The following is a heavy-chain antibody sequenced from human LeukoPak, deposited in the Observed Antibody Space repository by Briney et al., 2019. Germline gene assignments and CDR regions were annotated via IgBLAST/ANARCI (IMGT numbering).Heavy chain of an antibody. V-gene: IGHV4-4*02. CDR2: IYHSGST. CDR1: GGSISSSNW. Sequence: SETLSLTCAVSGGSISSSNWWSWVRQPPGKGLGWIGEIYHSGSTNYNPSLKSRVTISVDKFKNQFSLKLSSVTAADTAVYYCARLQDIVVVPAAHYGMDVWGKGTTVTVSS. J-gene: IGHJ6*04. CDR3: ARLQDIVVVPAAHYGMDV. D-gene: IGHD2-2*01.